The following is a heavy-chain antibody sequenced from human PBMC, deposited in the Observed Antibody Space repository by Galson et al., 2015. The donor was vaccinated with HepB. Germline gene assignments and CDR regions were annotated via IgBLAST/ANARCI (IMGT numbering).Heavy chain of an antibody. V-gene: IGHV1-18*04. CDR1: GYTFTSYG. Sequence: SVKVSCKASGYTFTSYGISWVRQAPGQGLEWMGWISAYNGNTNYAQKLQGRVTMTTDTSTSTAYMELRSLRSDDTAVYYCARVQAREFWSGYYNWFDPWGQGTLVTVSS. J-gene: IGHJ5*02. D-gene: IGHD3-3*01. CDR3: ARVQAREFWSGYYNWFDP. CDR2: ISAYNGNT.